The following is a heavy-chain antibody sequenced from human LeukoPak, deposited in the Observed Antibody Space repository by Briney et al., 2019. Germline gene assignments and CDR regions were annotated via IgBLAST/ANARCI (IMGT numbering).Heavy chain of an antibody. J-gene: IGHJ4*02. Sequence: GGSLRLSCAASGFTVGNNHMNWVRQAPGKGLEWVSGISWNSGSIGYADSVKGRFPISRDNAKNSLYLQMNSLRAEDTALYYCAKGGYYGSGSYYNSESPFDYWGQGTLVTVSS. CDR1: GFTVGNNH. D-gene: IGHD3-10*01. V-gene: IGHV3-9*01. CDR3: AKGGYYGSGSYYNSESPFDY. CDR2: ISWNSGSI.